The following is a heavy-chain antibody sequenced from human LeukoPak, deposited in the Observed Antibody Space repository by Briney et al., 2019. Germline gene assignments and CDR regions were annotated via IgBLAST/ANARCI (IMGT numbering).Heavy chain of an antibody. Sequence: GGSLRLSCAASGFTFSSYAMSWVRQAPGKGLDWVSAISGSGGSTYYADSVKGRFTISRDNSKNTLYLQMNSLRAEDTAVYYCAKVERNYDSSGYLFDYWGQGTLVTVSS. J-gene: IGHJ4*02. CDR1: GFTFSSYA. V-gene: IGHV3-23*01. CDR2: ISGSGGST. D-gene: IGHD3-22*01. CDR3: AKVERNYDSSGYLFDY.